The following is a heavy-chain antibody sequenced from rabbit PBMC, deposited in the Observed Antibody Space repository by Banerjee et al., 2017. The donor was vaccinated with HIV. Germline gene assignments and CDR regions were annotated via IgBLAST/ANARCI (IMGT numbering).Heavy chain of an antibody. Sequence: QEQLEESGGDLVKPEGSLTLSCKASGFSFSSSYWICWVRQAPGKGPEWIACIYAGSSGSTYYASWAKGRFTISKTSSTTVTLQMTSLTGADTATYFCGRDAGHTVYTYFDLWGQGTLVTVS. J-gene: IGHJ4*01. CDR1: GFSFSSSYW. CDR3: GRDAGHTVYTYFDL. D-gene: IGHD4-2*01. V-gene: IGHV1S45*01. CDR2: IYAGSSGST.